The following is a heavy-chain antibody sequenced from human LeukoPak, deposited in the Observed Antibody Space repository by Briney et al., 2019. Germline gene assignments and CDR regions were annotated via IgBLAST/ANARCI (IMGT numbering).Heavy chain of an antibody. J-gene: IGHJ4*02. CDR1: GDSISSYY. CDR2: IYYSGST. CDR3: ARNYDY. Sequence: SETLSLTCTVSGDSISSYYWSWIRQPPGKGLQWIGYIYYSGSTNYNPSLKSRVTISVDTSKNQFSLKLNSVTAADTAVYFCARNYDYWGQGILVTVSS. V-gene: IGHV4-59*01.